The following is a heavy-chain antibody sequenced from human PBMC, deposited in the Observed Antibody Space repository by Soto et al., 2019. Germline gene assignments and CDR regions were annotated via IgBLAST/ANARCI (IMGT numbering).Heavy chain of an antibody. J-gene: IGHJ4*02. CDR2: ISGSGGTT. Sequence: EVQLLESGGGLVQPGGSLRLSCAASGFTFSSYAMSWVRQAPGKGLEWVSAISGSGGTTYYADSVKGRFTISRDNSRSTLYLQMNSLRAEDTAVYYCAKGSGYSGYEPADYWGQGTLATVSS. CDR3: AKGSGYSGYEPADY. CDR1: GFTFSSYA. D-gene: IGHD5-12*01. V-gene: IGHV3-23*01.